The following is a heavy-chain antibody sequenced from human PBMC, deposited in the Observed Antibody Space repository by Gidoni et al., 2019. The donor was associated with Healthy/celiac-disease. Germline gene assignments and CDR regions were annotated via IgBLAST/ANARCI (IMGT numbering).Heavy chain of an antibody. D-gene: IGHD6-19*01. J-gene: IGHJ4*02. CDR1: GFPFSSYW. CDR3: ARDGSIAVAGTDY. V-gene: IGHV3-7*01. Sequence: EVQLVESGGGLVQPGGSLRLSCAASGFPFSSYWMSWVRQAPGKGLEWVANIKQDGSEKYYVDSVKGRFTISRDNAKNSLYLQMNSLRAEDTAVYYCARDGSIAVAGTDYWGQGTLVTVSS. CDR2: IKQDGSEK.